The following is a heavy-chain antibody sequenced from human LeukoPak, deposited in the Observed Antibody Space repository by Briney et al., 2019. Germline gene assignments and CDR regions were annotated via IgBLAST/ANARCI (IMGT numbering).Heavy chain of an antibody. CDR1: GYTFTSYA. V-gene: IGHV1-3*01. Sequence: ASVKVSCKASGYTFTSYAMHWVRQAPGQRLEWMGWINAGNGNTKYSQKFQGRVTITRDTSASTAYMELRSLRSDDTAVYYCARERHRLGLIDYWGQGTLVTVSS. J-gene: IGHJ4*02. D-gene: IGHD6-25*01. CDR3: ARERHRLGLIDY. CDR2: INAGNGNT.